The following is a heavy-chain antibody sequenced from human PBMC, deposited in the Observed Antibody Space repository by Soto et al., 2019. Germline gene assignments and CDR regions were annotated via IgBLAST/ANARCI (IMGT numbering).Heavy chain of an antibody. Sequence: VGSLRLSCAASGFTFSSYGMHWVRQAPGKGLEWVAIISFDGSNKYYGDSVKGRFTISRDNSMNTLYLQMNSLRAEDTAVYYCAKEDGFYFDYWGQGTLVTVSS. CDR2: ISFDGSNK. CDR3: AKEDGFYFDY. J-gene: IGHJ4*02. CDR1: GFTFSSYG. V-gene: IGHV3-30*18.